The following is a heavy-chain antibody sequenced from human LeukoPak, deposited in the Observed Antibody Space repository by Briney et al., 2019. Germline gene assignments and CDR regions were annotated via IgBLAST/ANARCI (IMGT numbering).Heavy chain of an antibody. J-gene: IGHJ3*02. CDR3: ASDRIEVDAFDI. Sequence: PSETLSLTCTVSGGSISSSGYYWGWIRQPPGKGLEWIGNIYYSGITYYNPSLKSRVTISLDTSKNQFSLKLSSVTAADTAVYYCASDRIEVDAFDIWGQGTMVTVSS. CDR1: GGSISSSGYY. V-gene: IGHV4-39*07. D-gene: IGHD2-15*01. CDR2: IYYSGIT.